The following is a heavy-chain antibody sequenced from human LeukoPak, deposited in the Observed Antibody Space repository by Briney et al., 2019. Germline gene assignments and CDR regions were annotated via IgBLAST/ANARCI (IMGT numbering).Heavy chain of an antibody. CDR1: GGSISSYY. CDR2: IYYSGST. D-gene: IGHD3-22*01. CDR3: ASLTTADAFDI. V-gene: IGHV4-59*01. J-gene: IGHJ3*02. Sequence: SETLSLTCAVSGGSISSYYWSWIRQPPGKGLEWIGYIYYSGSTNYNPSLKSRVTISVDTSKNQFSLKLSSVTAADTAVFYCASLTTADAFDIWGQGTMVTVSS.